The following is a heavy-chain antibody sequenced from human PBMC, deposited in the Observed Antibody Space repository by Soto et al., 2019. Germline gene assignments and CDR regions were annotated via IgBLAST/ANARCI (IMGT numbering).Heavy chain of an antibody. CDR3: AKGTSGCDY. J-gene: IGHJ4*02. CDR2: ISYDGINK. V-gene: IGHV3-30*18. Sequence: GGSLRLSCAASGFTFSSYGIHWVRQAPCKGLEWVAVISYDGINKYYADSVKSRFTISRDNSKNTLYLQMNSLRAEDTAVYYCAKGTSGCDYWGQGTLLTVYS. D-gene: IGHD6-19*01. CDR1: GFTFSSYG.